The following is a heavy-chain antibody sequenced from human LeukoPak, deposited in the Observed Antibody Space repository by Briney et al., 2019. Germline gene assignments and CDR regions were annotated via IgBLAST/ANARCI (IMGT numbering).Heavy chain of an antibody. CDR2: ILPRSGDT. CDR3: ARPPRDLVSAAPFPS. Sequence: GASVKVSCKASGYTFTDYYIQWVRQAPGEGLEWVGWILPRSGDTNYAQRFHGRVAMTTDTSINTAYMELSRLKSDDTAVYFCARPPRDLVSAAPFPSWGQGTLVTVSS. CDR1: GYTFTDYY. D-gene: IGHD2-2*01. V-gene: IGHV1-2*02. J-gene: IGHJ1*01.